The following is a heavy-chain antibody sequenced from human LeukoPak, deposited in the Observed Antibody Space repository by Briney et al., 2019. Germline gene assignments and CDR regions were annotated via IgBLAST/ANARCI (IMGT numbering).Heavy chain of an antibody. D-gene: IGHD3-10*01. CDR2: ISFDGSNK. CDR3: ARGYYFDSGSYFDY. J-gene: IGHJ4*02. V-gene: IGHV3-30*03. CDR1: RLTFRNYG. Sequence: QPGRSLRLSCAASRLTFRNYGMHWVRQAPGKGLEWVAVISFDGSNKYYADSVKGRFTVSRDNTKNTLNLQINRLRPEDTAVYYCARGYYFDSGSYFDYWGQGTRVTVSS.